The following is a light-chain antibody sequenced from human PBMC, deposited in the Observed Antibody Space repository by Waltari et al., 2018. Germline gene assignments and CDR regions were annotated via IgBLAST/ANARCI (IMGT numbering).Light chain of an antibody. CDR2: AAS. Sequence: EIVMTQFPATLSVSPGERATLSCKASQSVSINLAWYQQKPGQTPRLLIYAASLRATGIPARFSGSGSETEFTLTISNMQSEDFAVYYCQQNNDWPRTFGQGTKVEIK. V-gene: IGKV3-15*01. CDR1: QSVSIN. CDR3: QQNNDWPRT. J-gene: IGKJ1*01.